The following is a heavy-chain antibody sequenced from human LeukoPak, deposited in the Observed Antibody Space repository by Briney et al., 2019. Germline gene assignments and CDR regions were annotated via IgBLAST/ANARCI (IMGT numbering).Heavy chain of an antibody. V-gene: IGHV1-2*02. J-gene: IGHJ3*02. Sequence: GASVKVSCKASGYTFTGYYMHWVRQAPGQGLEWMGWINPNSGGTNSAQKFLGRVTLTRDTSISTAYMELSRLRSDDTAVYYCARVSGSSEAAFDIWGQGTMVTVSS. CDR1: GYTFTGYY. CDR3: ARVSGSSEAAFDI. D-gene: IGHD3-10*01. CDR2: INPNSGGT.